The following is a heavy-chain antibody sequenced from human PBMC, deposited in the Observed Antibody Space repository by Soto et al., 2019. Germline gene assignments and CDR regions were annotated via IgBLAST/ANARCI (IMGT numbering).Heavy chain of an antibody. J-gene: IGHJ6*02. CDR3: ARNSDASYFYNYAMDV. D-gene: IGHD2-8*01. CDR2: ISAGNGNT. CDR1: GYTFRSYA. V-gene: IGHV1-3*01. Sequence: ASVKVSCKASGYTFRSYAIHWVRQAPGQSLEWMGWISAGNGNTKYSEKFQGRVTLTRDTAARIAYMELNSLRSEETAVYFCARNSDASYFYNYAMDVWGQGTTVTVSS.